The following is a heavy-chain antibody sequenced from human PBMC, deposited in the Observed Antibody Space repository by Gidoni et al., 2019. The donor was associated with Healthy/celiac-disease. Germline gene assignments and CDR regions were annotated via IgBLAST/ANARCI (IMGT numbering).Heavy chain of an antibody. CDR2: IYYSGST. Sequence: QLQLQESGPGLVKPSETLSLTCTVSGGSISSSSYYWGWIRQPPGKGLEWIGSIYYSGSTYYNPSLKSRVTISVDTSKNQFSLKLSSVTAADTAVYYCARHVVYSSSLYYFDYWGQGTLVTVSS. CDR1: GGSISSSSYY. D-gene: IGHD6-13*01. V-gene: IGHV4-39*01. CDR3: ARHVVYSSSLYYFDY. J-gene: IGHJ4*02.